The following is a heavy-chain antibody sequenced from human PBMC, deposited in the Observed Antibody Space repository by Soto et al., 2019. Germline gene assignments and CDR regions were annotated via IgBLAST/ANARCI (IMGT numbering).Heavy chain of an antibody. Sequence: QLQLQESGPGLVKPSETLSLTCTVSGGSISSSSYYWGWIRQPPGKGLEWIGSIYYSGSTYYNPSLKSRVTISVDTSKNQFSLKLSSVTAADTAVYYCARGDQIFGVVIIPFDYWGQGTLVTVSS. CDR3: ARGDQIFGVVIIPFDY. D-gene: IGHD3-3*01. CDR1: GGSISSSSYY. J-gene: IGHJ4*02. V-gene: IGHV4-39*01. CDR2: IYYSGST.